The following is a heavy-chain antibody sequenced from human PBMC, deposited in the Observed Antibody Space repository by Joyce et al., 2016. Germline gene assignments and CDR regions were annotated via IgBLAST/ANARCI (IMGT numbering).Heavy chain of an antibody. Sequence: QVQLVQSGAEVKKPGSSVKVSREASGRTFNNFAISWLRQAPGQGVEWRGGIIPVFDKANYAQKFQDGVTITADKSTDTVYLELNSLTSDDTAVYYCARARTYLNWFDPWGQGTLVTVSS. CDR3: ARARTYLNWFDP. D-gene: IGHD1-14*01. CDR2: IIPVFDKA. CDR1: GRTFNNFA. V-gene: IGHV1-69*06. J-gene: IGHJ5*02.